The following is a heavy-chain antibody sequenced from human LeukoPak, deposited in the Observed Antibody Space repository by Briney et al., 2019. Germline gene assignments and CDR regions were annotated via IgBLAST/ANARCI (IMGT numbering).Heavy chain of an antibody. D-gene: IGHD2-2*01. CDR1: GGSFSGYY. CDR3: ARVPLGYCSSTSCYGGNRNWFDP. V-gene: IGHV4-34*01. J-gene: IGHJ5*02. Sequence: SETLSLTCAVYGGSFSGYYWSWIRQPPGKGLEWIGEINHSGSTNYNPSLKSRVTISVDTSKNQFSLKLSSVTAADTAVYYCARVPLGYCSSTSCYGGNRNWFDPWGQGTLVTVSS. CDR2: INHSGST.